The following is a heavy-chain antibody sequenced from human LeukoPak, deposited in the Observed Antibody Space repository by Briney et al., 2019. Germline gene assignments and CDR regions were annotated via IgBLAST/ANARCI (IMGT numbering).Heavy chain of an antibody. J-gene: IGHJ6*04. V-gene: IGHV3-7*01. CDR3: ARDRSTINV. CDR2: INQDGSEK. D-gene: IGHD5/OR15-5a*01. CDR1: GFTFSTYY. Sequence: PGGSLRLSCAASGFTFSTYYMSWVRQAPGTGLEWVANINQDGSEKNYVDSVKGRFTISRDNAKNSLYLQMNSLRAEDTAVYYCARDRSTINVWGKGTTVTVSS.